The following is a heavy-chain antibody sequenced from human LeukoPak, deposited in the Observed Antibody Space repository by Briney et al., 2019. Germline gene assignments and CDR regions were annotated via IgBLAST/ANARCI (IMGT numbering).Heavy chain of an antibody. CDR2: IYTSGST. V-gene: IGHV4-61*02. CDR3: ARKDYYDSSGYDD. D-gene: IGHD3-22*01. CDR1: GGSLSSGSYY. J-gene: IGHJ4*02. Sequence: SQTLSLTCTDSGGSLSSGSYYWGWVRQPAGTGLEWLGRIYTSGSTNYNPSLKGRVTISVDTSKNQFSLKLSSVTAADTAVYYCARKDYYDSSGYDDWGQGTLVTVSS.